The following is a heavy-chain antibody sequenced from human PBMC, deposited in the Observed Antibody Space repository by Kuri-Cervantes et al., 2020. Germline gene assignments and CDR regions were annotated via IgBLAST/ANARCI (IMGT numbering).Heavy chain of an antibody. CDR3: ARGNFYFYMDV. V-gene: IGHV1-2*02. J-gene: IGHJ6*03. CDR1: GYTFTVHF. Sequence: SGKGSCKASGYTFTVHFIHWLRLAPGQGLEWLGWINSNNGGTNYAQKFQGRVTMTRDTSISTAYMELSRLRSDDTAVYYCARGNFYFYMDVWGKGTPVTVSS. CDR2: INSNNGGT.